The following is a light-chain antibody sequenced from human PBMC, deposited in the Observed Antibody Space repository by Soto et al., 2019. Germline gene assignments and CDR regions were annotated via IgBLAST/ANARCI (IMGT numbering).Light chain of an antibody. Sequence: DIQMTQSPSSLSASVGDRVTITCRASQSISTYLHWYHQNPGKAPNLLIYAASTLQSGVPSRFNCSGSGTDFNLTISRLPPEDFATYSCKHGYRTPPTFGGGTKVDIK. CDR1: QSISTY. J-gene: IGKJ4*01. CDR3: KHGYRTPPT. CDR2: AAS. V-gene: IGKV1-39*01.